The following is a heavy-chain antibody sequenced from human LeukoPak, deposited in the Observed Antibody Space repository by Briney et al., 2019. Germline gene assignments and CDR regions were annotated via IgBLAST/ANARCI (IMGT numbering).Heavy chain of an antibody. CDR3: ARDLFWDYYDSSGYSGY. J-gene: IGHJ4*02. Sequence: ASVKVSCKASGYTFTSYGISWVRQAPGQGLEWMGWINPNSGGTNYAQKFQGRVTMTRDTSISTAYMELSRLRSDDTAVYYCARDLFWDYYDSSGYSGYWGQGTLVTVSS. CDR2: INPNSGGT. D-gene: IGHD3-22*01. V-gene: IGHV1-2*02. CDR1: GYTFTSYG.